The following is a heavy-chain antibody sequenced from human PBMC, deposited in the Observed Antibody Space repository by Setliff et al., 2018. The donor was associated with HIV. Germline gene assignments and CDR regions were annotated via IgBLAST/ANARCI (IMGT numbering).Heavy chain of an antibody. CDR1: EYNFTKYS. Sequence: ASGKVSCKASEYNFTKYSMHWVRQAPGQSLEWMGLINGGNGNTKYSQKFLARVTFTRDTSASTAYMELSSLRSEDTAVYYCARERRGCTSNSCYVDAFDLWGQGTMVTVSS. V-gene: IGHV1-3*01. J-gene: IGHJ3*01. CDR2: INGGNGNT. D-gene: IGHD2-2*01. CDR3: ARERRGCTSNSCYVDAFDL.